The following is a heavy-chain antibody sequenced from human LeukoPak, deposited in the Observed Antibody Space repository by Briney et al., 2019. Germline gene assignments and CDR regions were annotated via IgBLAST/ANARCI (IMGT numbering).Heavy chain of an antibody. V-gene: IGHV3-30-3*01. D-gene: IGHD6-6*01. Sequence: PGGSLRLSCAASGFTFSSYAMHWVRQAPGKGLEWVAVISYDGSNKYYADSVKRRFTISRDNSKNALYLQMNSLGAEDTAVYYCASVSSSSTDYWGQGTLVTVSS. J-gene: IGHJ4*02. CDR2: ISYDGSNK. CDR1: GFTFSSYA. CDR3: ASVSSSSTDY.